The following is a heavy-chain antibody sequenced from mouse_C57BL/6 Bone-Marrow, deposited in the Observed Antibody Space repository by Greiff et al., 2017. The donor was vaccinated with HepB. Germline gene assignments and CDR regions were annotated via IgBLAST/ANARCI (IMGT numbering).Heavy chain of an antibody. D-gene: IGHD2-4*01. Sequence: QVQLQQSGAELVRPGTSVKMSCKASGYTFTNYWIGWAKQRPGHGLEWIGDIYPGGGYTNYNEKFKGKATLTADKSSSTAYMQFSSLTSEDSAIYYCASHYDYDGDVPFAYWGQGTLVTVSA. J-gene: IGHJ3*01. CDR2: IYPGGGYT. CDR1: GYTFTNYW. V-gene: IGHV1-63*01. CDR3: ASHYDYDGDVPFAY.